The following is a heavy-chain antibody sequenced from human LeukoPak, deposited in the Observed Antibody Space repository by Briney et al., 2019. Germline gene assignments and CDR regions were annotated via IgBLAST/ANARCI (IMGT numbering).Heavy chain of an antibody. Sequence: ASVKVSSKASGYTLTSYGISWVRHATGQGLEWIGWISSYNGNTNYAQKLQGRVTMTTDTSTSTAYRELGSLRSDDTAVYYCARKGGGEFDYWGQGTLVTVSS. J-gene: IGHJ4*02. D-gene: IGHD2-21*01. V-gene: IGHV1-18*01. CDR2: ISSYNGNT. CDR3: ARKGGGEFDY. CDR1: GYTLTSYG.